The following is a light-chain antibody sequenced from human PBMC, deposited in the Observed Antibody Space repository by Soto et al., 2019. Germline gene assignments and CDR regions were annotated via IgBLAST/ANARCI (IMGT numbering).Light chain of an antibody. Sequence: EILMTQSPATLSVSPGEGATLSCRASQSVNSNLAWYQQKPGQAPRLLFYGAATRATGIPARFSGSGSGTEFTLTISSLQSEDFAVYYCQQYNNWPRTFGQGTNVEI. J-gene: IGKJ1*01. V-gene: IGKV3-15*01. CDR3: QQYNNWPRT. CDR2: GAA. CDR1: QSVNSN.